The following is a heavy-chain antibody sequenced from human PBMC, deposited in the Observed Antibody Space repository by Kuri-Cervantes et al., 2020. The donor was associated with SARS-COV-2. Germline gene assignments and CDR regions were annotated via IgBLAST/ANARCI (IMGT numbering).Heavy chain of an antibody. CDR1: GYSISSGYY. D-gene: IGHD3-3*01. CDR3: ARRVTIFGVATYFDY. CDR2: IYHSGST. V-gene: IGHV4-38-2*01. J-gene: IGHJ4*02. Sequence: SETLSPTCAVSGYSISSGYYWGWIRQPPGKGLEWIGSIYHSGSTYYNPSLKSRVTISVDTSKNQFSLKLSSVTAADTAVYYCARRVTIFGVATYFDYWGQGTLVTVSS.